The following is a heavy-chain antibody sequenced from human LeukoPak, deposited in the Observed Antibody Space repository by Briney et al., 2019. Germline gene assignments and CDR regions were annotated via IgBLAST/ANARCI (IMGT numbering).Heavy chain of an antibody. CDR1: GGSISSSSYY. D-gene: IGHD5-18*01. CDR3: ARGHTANTGYYYYYMDV. Sequence: PSETLSLSCTVSGGSISSSSYYWGWIRQPPGKGLEWLGCIYYSGSTYYNPSLKSRVTISVDTSKNQFSLKLSSVTAADTAVYYCARGHTANTGYYYYYMDVWGKGTTVTVSS. CDR2: IYYSGST. J-gene: IGHJ6*03. V-gene: IGHV4-39*07.